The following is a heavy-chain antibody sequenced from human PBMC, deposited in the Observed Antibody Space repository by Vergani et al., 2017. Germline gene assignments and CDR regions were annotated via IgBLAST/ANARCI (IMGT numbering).Heavy chain of an antibody. V-gene: IGHV4-34*01. CDR1: GGSFSGYY. D-gene: IGHD5-24*01. Sequence: QVQLQQWGAGLLKPSETLSLTCAVYGGSFSGYYWSWIRQPPGKGLEWIGEINHRGSTNYNPSLKSRVTISVDTSKNQFSLKLSSVTAADTAVYYCARGRRWLQSGVDYWGQGTLVTVSS. CDR3: ARGRRWLQSGVDY. J-gene: IGHJ4*02. CDR2: INHRGST.